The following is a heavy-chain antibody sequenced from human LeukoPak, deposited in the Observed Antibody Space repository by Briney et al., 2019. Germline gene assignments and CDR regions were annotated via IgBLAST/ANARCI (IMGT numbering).Heavy chain of an antibody. V-gene: IGHV1-69*13. CDR1: GGTFSSYA. J-gene: IGHJ5*02. D-gene: IGHD3-22*01. CDR2: IIPIFGTA. Sequence: GASVKVSCKASGGTFSSYAISWVRQAPGQGLEWVGGIIPIFGTANYAQKFQGRVTITADESTSTAYMELSSLRSEDTAVYYCARSYDSSGYYFDPWGQGTLVTVSS. CDR3: ARSYDSSGYYFDP.